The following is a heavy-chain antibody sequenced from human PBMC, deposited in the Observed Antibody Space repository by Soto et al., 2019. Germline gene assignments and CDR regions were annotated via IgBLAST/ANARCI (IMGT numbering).Heavy chain of an antibody. J-gene: IGHJ6*01. CDR1: GFTFSSYG. V-gene: IGHV3-30*03. CDR3: ARELGPDSGSIYYYYGMDV. CDR2: ISYDGSNK. D-gene: IGHD1-26*01. Sequence: VGSLRLSCAASGFTFSSYGMHWVRQAPGKGLEWVAVISYDGSNKYYADSVKGRFTISRDNSKNTLYLQMNSLRAEDTAVYYCARELGPDSGSIYYYYGMDVWGQGTTVTVSS.